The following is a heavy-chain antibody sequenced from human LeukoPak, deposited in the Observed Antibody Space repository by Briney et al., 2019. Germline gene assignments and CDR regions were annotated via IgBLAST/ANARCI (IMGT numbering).Heavy chain of an antibody. D-gene: IGHD2-15*01. J-gene: IGHJ5*02. Sequence: ASVKVSYKQSRYTFTIYYMHDVRHAPGQELEWMGIINPSGGSTSYAQKFQGRLTITRDTSRRRVYMELRTLRSEDPDVYYCARGGAPCSGGSCPENWFDRRGQGTLVTVSS. CDR1: RYTFTIYY. V-gene: IGHV1-46*01. CDR3: ARGGAPCSGGSCPENWFDR. CDR2: INPSGGST.